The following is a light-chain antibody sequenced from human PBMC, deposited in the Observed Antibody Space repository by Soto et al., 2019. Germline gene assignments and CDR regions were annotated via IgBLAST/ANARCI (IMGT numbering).Light chain of an antibody. CDR1: QSISSN. CDR2: DAS. V-gene: IGKV3-11*01. J-gene: IGKJ4*01. CDR3: QHRREWPPGAT. Sequence: EIVLTQSPATLSLSPGERATLSCRASQSISSNLGWYQQKPGQAPRLLIYDASNRATGIPARFSGSVSGTDFTLTISGLEPEDFAVYYCQHRREWPPGATFGGGTKVEI.